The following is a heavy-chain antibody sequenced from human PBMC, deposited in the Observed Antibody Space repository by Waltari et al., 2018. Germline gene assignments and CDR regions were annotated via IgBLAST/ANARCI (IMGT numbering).Heavy chain of an antibody. CDR3: ARDLHLIHAFDI. CDR1: GFTFSRYS. CDR2: ISSSSSYI. Sequence: EVQLVESGGGLVKPGGSLRLSCAASGFTFSRYSMNWVRQAPGKGLEWVSSISSSSSYIYYADSVKGRFTISRDNAKNSLYLQMNSLRAEDTAVYYCARDLHLIHAFDIWGQGTMVTVSS. J-gene: IGHJ3*02. D-gene: IGHD2-21*01. V-gene: IGHV3-21*01.